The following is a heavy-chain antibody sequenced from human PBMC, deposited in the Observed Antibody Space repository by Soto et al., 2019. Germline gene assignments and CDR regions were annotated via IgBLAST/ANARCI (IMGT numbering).Heavy chain of an antibody. CDR3: VTVNLVGAAYYFDY. CDR2: VYYSGTT. J-gene: IGHJ4*02. D-gene: IGHD1-26*01. V-gene: IGHV4-59*08. CDR1: GGSISSYY. Sequence: SETLSLTCTLSGGSISSYYWGWIRQPPGKGLEWIGYVYYSGTTYSHPSLNSRVSISVDTSENQFPLRLTSVTAADTAVYYCVTVNLVGAAYYFDYWGPGTLVTVSS.